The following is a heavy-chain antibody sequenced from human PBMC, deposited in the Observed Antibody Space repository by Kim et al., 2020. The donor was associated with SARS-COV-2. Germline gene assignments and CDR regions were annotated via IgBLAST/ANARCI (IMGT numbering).Heavy chain of an antibody. CDR2: INHSGST. Sequence: SETLSLTCAVYGGSFSGYYWSWIRQPPGKGLEWIGEINHSGSTNYNPSLKSRVTISVDTSKNQFSLKLSSVTAADTAVYYCARHGRGWTYCGGDCYPRSMDVWGQGTTVTVSS. D-gene: IGHD2-21*01. J-gene: IGHJ6*02. V-gene: IGHV4-34*01. CDR1: GGSFSGYY. CDR3: ARHGRGWTYCGGDCYPRSMDV.